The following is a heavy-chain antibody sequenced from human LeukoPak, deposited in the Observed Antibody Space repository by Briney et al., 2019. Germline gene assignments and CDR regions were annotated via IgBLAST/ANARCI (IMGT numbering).Heavy chain of an antibody. V-gene: IGHV3-7*01. CDR2: IKQDGSEK. D-gene: IGHD3-3*01. CDR3: ARDGGIRFLEWLFTPNYYYYGMDV. J-gene: IGHJ6*02. Sequence: PGGSLRLSCAASGFTVSSNYMSWVRQAPGKGLEWVANIKQDGSEKYYVDSVKGRFTISRDNAKNSLYLQMNSLRAEDTAAYYCARDGGIRFLEWLFTPNYYYYGMDVWGQGTTVTVSS. CDR1: GFTVSSNY.